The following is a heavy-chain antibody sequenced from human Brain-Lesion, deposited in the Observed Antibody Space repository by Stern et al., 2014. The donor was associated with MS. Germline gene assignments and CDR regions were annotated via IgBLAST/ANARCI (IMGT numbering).Heavy chain of an antibody. D-gene: IGHD3-9*01. V-gene: IGHV4-4*02. CDR2: VHHRGTT. Sequence: VQLVESGPGLVKPSGTLSLTCAVSGDSISTSHWWSWVRQPPGKGLEWIGEVHHRGTTTYNPSLKMRVTISLDKSQNQFFLKLTSVTAADTAVYYCARASYNVLTDYYMGLIDYWGQGTLVTVSS. CDR3: ARASYNVLTDYYMGLIDY. J-gene: IGHJ4*02. CDR1: GDSISTSHW.